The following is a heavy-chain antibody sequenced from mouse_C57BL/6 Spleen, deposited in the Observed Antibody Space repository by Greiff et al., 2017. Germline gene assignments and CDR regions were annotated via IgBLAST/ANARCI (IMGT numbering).Heavy chain of an antibody. Sequence: EVKVEESGGGLVQPGGSMKLSCAASGFTFSDAWMDWVRQSPEKGLEWVAEIRNKANNHATYYAESVKGRFTISRDDSKSSVYLQMNSLRAEDTGIYYCTRITTGKNWYFDVWGTGTTVTVSS. V-gene: IGHV6-6*01. D-gene: IGHD1-1*01. J-gene: IGHJ1*03. CDR3: TRITTGKNWYFDV. CDR2: IRNKANNHAT. CDR1: GFTFSDAW.